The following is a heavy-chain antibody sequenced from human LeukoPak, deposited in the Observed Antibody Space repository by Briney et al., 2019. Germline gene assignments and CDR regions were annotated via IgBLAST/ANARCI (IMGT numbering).Heavy chain of an antibody. CDR2: IYHRGRT. CDR3: ARVVAGYYGSGSYDYVDY. J-gene: IGHJ4*02. D-gene: IGHD3-10*01. Sequence: PSEALSLTCAVYGYSISGGYYWGWIRTPPGKGLERIGSIYHRGRTYDNPSLKSRVTISVDTYKNQFSLKLSSVTAAYTAVYYWARVVAGYYGSGSYDYVDYWGQGNLVTVSS. V-gene: IGHV4-38-2*01. CDR1: GYSISGGYY.